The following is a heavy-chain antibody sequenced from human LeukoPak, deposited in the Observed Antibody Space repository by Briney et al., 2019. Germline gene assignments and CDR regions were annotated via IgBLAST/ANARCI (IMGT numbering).Heavy chain of an antibody. Sequence: PGGSLRLSCAASGFIFRSYWMHWVRQAPGKGLVWVSRLKSDGSSPSYAASVKGRFTISRDNAKNTLYLQLNSLRVEDTAVYYCARGDHFDYWGQGTLVTVSS. CDR3: ARGDHFDY. J-gene: IGHJ4*02. CDR1: GFIFRSYW. CDR2: LKSDGSSP. V-gene: IGHV3-74*01.